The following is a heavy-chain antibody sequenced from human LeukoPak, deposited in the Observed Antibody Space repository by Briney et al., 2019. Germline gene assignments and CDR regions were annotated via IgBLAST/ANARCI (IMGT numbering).Heavy chain of an antibody. CDR3: AREGGPYRPLDY. CDR2: IYHSGST. V-gene: IGHV4-4*02. Sequence: SETLSLTCAVSCGSISRSYWWSWVRQPPGKGLEWIGEIYHSGSTKYNPSLKSRVTISVDKSKNQFSLKLSSVTAADTAVYYCAREGGPYRPLDYSGQGTLVTVSS. J-gene: IGHJ4*02. CDR1: CGSISRSYW.